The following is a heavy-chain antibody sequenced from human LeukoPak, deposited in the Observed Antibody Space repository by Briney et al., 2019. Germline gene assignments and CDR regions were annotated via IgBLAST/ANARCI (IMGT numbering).Heavy chain of an antibody. V-gene: IGHV4-59*01. CDR2: IYYSGST. D-gene: IGHD3-22*01. CDR3: ARVRYYYDSSGYYPRELDY. J-gene: IGHJ4*02. Sequence: SETLSLTCTVSGGSISSYYWSWIRQPPGKGLEWVGYIYYSGSTNYNPSLKSRVTISVDTSKNQFSLELSSVTAADTAVYYCARVRYYYDSSGYYPRELDYWGQGTLVTVSS. CDR1: GGSISSYY.